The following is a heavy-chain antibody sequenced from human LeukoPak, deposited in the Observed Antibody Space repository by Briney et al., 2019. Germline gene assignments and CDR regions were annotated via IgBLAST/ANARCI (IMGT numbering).Heavy chain of an antibody. CDR1: GYTFADYY. D-gene: IGHD5-24*01. CDR3: ARGGVNGYNPFDY. Sequence: ASVKVSCKASGYTFADYYMHWVRQAPGQGLEWMGWINPNSGGTNHAQRFQGRVTMTRDTSISTTYMELSSLRSDDTAVYYCARGGVNGYNPFDYWGQGTLVTVSS. J-gene: IGHJ4*02. CDR2: INPNSGGT. V-gene: IGHV1-2*02.